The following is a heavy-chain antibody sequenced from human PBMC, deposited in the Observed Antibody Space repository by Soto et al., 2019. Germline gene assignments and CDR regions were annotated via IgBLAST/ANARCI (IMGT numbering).Heavy chain of an antibody. CDR2: IYYSGST. V-gene: IGHV4-59*01. Sequence: SETLSLTCTVSGGSISSYYWSWIRQPPGKGLEWIGYIYYSGSTNYNPSLKSRVTISVDTSKNQFSLKLSSVTAADTAVYYCARDHFDYYGSGRYYHGFDPWGQGTLVTVSS. J-gene: IGHJ5*02. CDR1: GGSISSYY. D-gene: IGHD3-10*01. CDR3: ARDHFDYYGSGRYYHGFDP.